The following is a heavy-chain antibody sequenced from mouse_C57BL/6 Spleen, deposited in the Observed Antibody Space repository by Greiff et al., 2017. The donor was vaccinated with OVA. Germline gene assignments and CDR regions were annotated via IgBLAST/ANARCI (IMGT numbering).Heavy chain of an antibody. CDR2: INYDGSST. Sequence: EVKLMESEGGLVQPGSSMKLSCTASGFTFSDYYMAWVRQVPEKGLEWVANINYDGSSTYYLDSLKSRFIISRDTATNILYLQMSSLKSEDTATYYCARDPYFDVWGTGTTVTVSS. CDR1: GFTFSDYY. V-gene: IGHV5-16*01. J-gene: IGHJ1*03. CDR3: ARDPYFDV.